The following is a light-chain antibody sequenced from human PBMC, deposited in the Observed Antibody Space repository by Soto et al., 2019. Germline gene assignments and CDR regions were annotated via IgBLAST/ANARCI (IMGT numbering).Light chain of an antibody. V-gene: IGLV2-14*01. CDR1: NSDIGAYDY. Sequence: QSALTQPASVSGSPGQSITISCSGTNSDIGAYDYVSWYQQHPGKPPKLIIYEVSNRPSGVSNRFSGSKSDNTASLTISGLQAEDEADYYCNSYTSSRSLVFGGGTKVTVL. CDR2: EVS. CDR3: NSYTSSRSLV. J-gene: IGLJ3*02.